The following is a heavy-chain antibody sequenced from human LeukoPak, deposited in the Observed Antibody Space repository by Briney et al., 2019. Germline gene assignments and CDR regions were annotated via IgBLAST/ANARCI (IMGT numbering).Heavy chain of an antibody. V-gene: IGHV3-33*01. CDR1: GFTFSSYG. D-gene: IGHD6-6*01. J-gene: IGHJ4*02. CDR3: AGGCVAAARGCDRTLDY. Sequence: PGGSLRLSCAASGFTFSSYGMHWVRQAPGKGLEWVAVIWYDGSNKYYADSVKGRFTISRDNSKNTLYLQMNSLRAEDTAVDYCAGGCVAAARGCDRTLDYWGQGTLVTVSS. CDR2: IWYDGSNK.